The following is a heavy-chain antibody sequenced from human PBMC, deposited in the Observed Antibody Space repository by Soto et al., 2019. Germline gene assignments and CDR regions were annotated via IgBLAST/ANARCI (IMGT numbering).Heavy chain of an antibody. CDR1: GGSISSYY. J-gene: IGHJ6*02. Sequence: SETLSLTCTVSGGSISSYYWSWIRQPAGKGLEWIGRIYTSGSTNYNPSLKSRVTMSVDTSKNQFSLKLSSVTAADTAVYYCASGVVVPAAMYYYYYGMDVWGQGTKVTVSS. V-gene: IGHV4-4*07. CDR2: IYTSGST. CDR3: ASGVVVPAAMYYYYYGMDV. D-gene: IGHD2-2*01.